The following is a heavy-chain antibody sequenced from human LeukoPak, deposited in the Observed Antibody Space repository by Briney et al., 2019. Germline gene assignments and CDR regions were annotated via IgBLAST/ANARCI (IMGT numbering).Heavy chain of an antibody. CDR3: AKDSQSSGRSYFDY. V-gene: IGHV3-30*18. D-gene: IGHD6-19*01. Sequence: GRSLRLSCAASGFTFSSYGMHGVRQAPGKGLEWVAVISYDGSNKYYADSVKGRFTISRDNSKNTLYLQMNSLRAEDTAVYYCAKDSQSSGRSYFDYWGQGTLVTVSS. J-gene: IGHJ4*02. CDR2: ISYDGSNK. CDR1: GFTFSSYG.